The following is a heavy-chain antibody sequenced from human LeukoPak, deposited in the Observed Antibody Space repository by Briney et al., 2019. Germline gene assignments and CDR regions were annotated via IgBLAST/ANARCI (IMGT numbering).Heavy chain of an antibody. CDR1: GGSISSYY. CDR2: IYYSGST. J-gene: IGHJ6*03. Sequence: PSETLSLTCTVSGGSISSYYWSWIRQPPGKGLEWIGYIYYSGSTNYNPSLKSRVTISVDTSKNQFSLKLSSVTAADTAVYYCASTKVGGSGSYLYDYYYYMDVWGKGTTVTISS. V-gene: IGHV4-59*01. D-gene: IGHD3-10*01. CDR3: ASTKVGGSGSYLYDYYYYMDV.